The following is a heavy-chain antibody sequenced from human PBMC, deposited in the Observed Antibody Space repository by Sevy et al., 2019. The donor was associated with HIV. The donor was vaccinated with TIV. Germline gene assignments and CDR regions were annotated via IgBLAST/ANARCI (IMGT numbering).Heavy chain of an antibody. CDR3: ARGVYYYDSSGYPTPFDY. CDR1: GYTFTSYA. CDR2: INAGNGNT. V-gene: IGHV1-3*01. Sequence: ASVKVSCKASGYTFTSYAMHWVRQAPGQRLEWMGWINAGNGNTKYSQKFQGRVTITRDTSANTAYMELSSLRSEDTAVYYCARGVYYYDSSGYPTPFDYWGQGTLVTVSS. J-gene: IGHJ4*02. D-gene: IGHD3-22*01.